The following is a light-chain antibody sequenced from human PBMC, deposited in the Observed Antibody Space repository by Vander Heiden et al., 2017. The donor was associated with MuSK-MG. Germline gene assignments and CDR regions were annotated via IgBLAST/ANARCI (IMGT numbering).Light chain of an antibody. CDR3: QSHDSNNHFV. V-gene: IGLV6-57*01. CDR2: DED. Sequence: NLILTQPHSVSESPGKPITVSCTRSSGSIDSNAVQWYQQRPGSPPTPVIYDEDQRPSGVPDRFSGSIDSSSTSASLTISGLKTEDEGYYDCQSHDSNNHFVFGGGTKVTVL. J-gene: IGLJ2*01. CDR1: SGSIDSNA.